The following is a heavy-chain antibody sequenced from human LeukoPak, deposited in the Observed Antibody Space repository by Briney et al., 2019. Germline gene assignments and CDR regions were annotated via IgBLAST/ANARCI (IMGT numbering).Heavy chain of an antibody. J-gene: IGHJ1*01. Sequence: GGSLRLSCVVSGFTFNRCWMNWVRQAPGKGLEWVAHINPDGRDTYYVDSVKGRFTISRDNAQNSMYLQMNSLRVEDTAVYYCTSWGDTTAEYFQRWGQGTLVTVSS. CDR2: INPDGRDT. D-gene: IGHD2-21*02. CDR3: TSWGDTTAEYFQR. CDR1: GFTFNRCW. V-gene: IGHV3-7*01.